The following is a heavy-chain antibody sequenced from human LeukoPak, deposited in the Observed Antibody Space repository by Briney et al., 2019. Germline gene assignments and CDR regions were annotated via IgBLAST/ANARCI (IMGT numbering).Heavy chain of an antibody. V-gene: IGHV1-46*01. D-gene: IGHD2-2*01. Sequence: ASVKVSCKASGYTFTSYYMHWVRQAPGQGLEWMGRINPSGGSTSYAQKFQGRVTMTRDTSTSTVYMELSSLRSEDTAVYYCARDRVGVVVPAAMPIDWGQGTLVTVSS. CDR3: ARDRVGVVVPAAMPID. CDR2: INPSGGST. J-gene: IGHJ4*02. CDR1: GYTFTSYY.